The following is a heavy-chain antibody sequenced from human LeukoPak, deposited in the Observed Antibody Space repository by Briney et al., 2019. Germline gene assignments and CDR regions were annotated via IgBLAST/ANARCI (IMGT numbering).Heavy chain of an antibody. V-gene: IGHV3-23*01. Sequence: PGGSLRLSCAASGFTFSSYAMSWVRQAPGKGLEWVSAISGSGGSTYYAESVKGRFTISRDNSKNTLYLQMNSLRAEDTAVYYCTKDTAMVKKFSYYYYGMDVWGQGTTVTVSS. J-gene: IGHJ6*02. CDR3: TKDTAMVKKFSYYYYGMDV. CDR2: ISGSGGST. CDR1: GFTFSSYA. D-gene: IGHD5-18*01.